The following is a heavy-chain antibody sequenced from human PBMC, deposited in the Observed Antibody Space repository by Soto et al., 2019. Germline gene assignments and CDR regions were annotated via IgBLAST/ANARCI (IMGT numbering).Heavy chain of an antibody. J-gene: IGHJ5*02. CDR2: IYYSGST. V-gene: IGHV4-61*01. Sequence: PSETLSLTCTVSGGSVSSGSYYWSWIRQPPGKGLEWIGYIYYSGSTNYNPSLKSRVTISVDTSKNQFSLKLSSVTAADTAVYYCATQILYCSGGSCQNWFVPWGQGTLVTVSS. CDR3: ATQILYCSGGSCQNWFVP. D-gene: IGHD2-15*01. CDR1: GGSVSSGSYY.